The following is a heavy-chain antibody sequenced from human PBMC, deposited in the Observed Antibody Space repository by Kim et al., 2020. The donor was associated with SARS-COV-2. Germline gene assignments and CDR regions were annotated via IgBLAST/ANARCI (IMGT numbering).Heavy chain of an antibody. CDR2: INPNSGGT. J-gene: IGHJ1*01. Sequence: ASVKVSCKASGYTFTGYYMHWVRQAPGQGLEWMGWINPNSGGTNYAQKFQGRVTMTRDTSISTAYMELSRLRSDDTAVYYCARGADSSSWYSMGVQHWGQGTLVTVSS. V-gene: IGHV1-2*02. D-gene: IGHD6-13*01. CDR3: ARGADSSSWYSMGVQH. CDR1: GYTFTGYY.